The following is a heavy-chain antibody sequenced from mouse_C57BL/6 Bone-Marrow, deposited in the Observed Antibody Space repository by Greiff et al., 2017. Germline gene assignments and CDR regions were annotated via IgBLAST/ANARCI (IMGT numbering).Heavy chain of an antibody. J-gene: IGHJ4*01. CDR3: ARERWLLPAMDY. V-gene: IGHV1-7*01. D-gene: IGHD2-3*01. CDR1: GYTFTSYW. Sequence: QVHVKQSGAELVKPGASVKLSCKASGYTFTSYWMHWVKQRPGQGLEWIGYINPCSGYTKYNQKFKDKATLTADKSSSTAYMQLSSLTYEDSAVYYGARERWLLPAMDYWGQGTSVTVSS. CDR2: INPCSGYT.